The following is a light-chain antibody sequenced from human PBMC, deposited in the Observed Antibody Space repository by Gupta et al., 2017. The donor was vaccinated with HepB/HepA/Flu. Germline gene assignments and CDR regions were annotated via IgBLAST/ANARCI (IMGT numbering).Light chain of an antibody. CDR3: NSYTNINTRV. CDR1: SNDIGSYNY. J-gene: IGLJ3*02. CDR2: DVN. Sequence: QSALTQPASVSGSPGQSITISCTGTSNDIGSYNYVSWYQQHPGKAPKLLIYDVNNRPSGVSNRFSGSKSGNTASLTISGLQAEDEADYYCNSYTNINTRVFGGGTKLTVL. V-gene: IGLV2-14*03.